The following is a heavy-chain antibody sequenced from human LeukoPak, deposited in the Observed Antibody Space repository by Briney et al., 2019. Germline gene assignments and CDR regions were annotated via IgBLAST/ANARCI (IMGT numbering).Heavy chain of an antibody. CDR2: IYYSGST. V-gene: IGHV4-31*03. J-gene: IGHJ6*02. Sequence: SETLSLTCTVSGGSISSGGYYWSWIRQHPGKGLEWIGYIYYSGSTYYNPSLKSRVTISVDTSKNQFSLKLSSVTAADTAVYYCARGTPLYGSGSYYYYGMDVWGQGTTVTVSS. CDR1: GGSISSGGYY. D-gene: IGHD3-10*01. CDR3: ARGTPLYGSGSYYYYGMDV.